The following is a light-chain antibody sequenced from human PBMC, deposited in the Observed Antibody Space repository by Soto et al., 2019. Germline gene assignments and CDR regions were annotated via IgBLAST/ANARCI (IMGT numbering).Light chain of an antibody. J-gene: IGKJ3*01. V-gene: IGKV1-5*03. Sequence: DIQMTQSPSTLSASVGDRVTITCRASQSISSWLAWYQQEPGKAPKLLIYKASNLESGVPSRFSGSGSGTEFTLTISSLQPDDFATYYCQQYNDYLLTFGPGTKVDFK. CDR3: QQYNDYLLT. CDR1: QSISSW. CDR2: KAS.